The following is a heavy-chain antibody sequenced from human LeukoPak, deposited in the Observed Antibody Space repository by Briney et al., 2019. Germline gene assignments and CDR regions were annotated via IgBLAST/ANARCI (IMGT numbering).Heavy chain of an antibody. V-gene: IGHV4-34*01. D-gene: IGHD3-16*01. CDR2: INHSGGT. J-gene: IGHJ6*03. Sequence: LRLSCAASGFTFSSYEMNWVRQPPGKGLEWIGEINHSGGTKYNPSLKSRVTISVDTSKNQFSLKLSSVTAADTAMYYCARVKDPGGYYYYYYMDVWGKGTTVTVSS. CDR1: GFTFSSYE. CDR3: ARVKDPGGYYYYYYMDV.